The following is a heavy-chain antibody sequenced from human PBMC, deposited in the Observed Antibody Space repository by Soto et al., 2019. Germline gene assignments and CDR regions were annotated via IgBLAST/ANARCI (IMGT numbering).Heavy chain of an antibody. J-gene: IGHJ4*02. D-gene: IGHD3-10*01. CDR2: ISGSGGST. CDR1: GFTFSSYA. CDR3: AKGGSGSYKYFDY. Sequence: GGSLRLSCSASGFTFSSYAMSWVRQAPGKGLEWVSAISGSGGSTYYADSVKGRFTISRDNSKNTLYLQMNSLRAEDTAVYYCAKGGSGSYKYFDYWGQGTLVTVSS. V-gene: IGHV3-23*01.